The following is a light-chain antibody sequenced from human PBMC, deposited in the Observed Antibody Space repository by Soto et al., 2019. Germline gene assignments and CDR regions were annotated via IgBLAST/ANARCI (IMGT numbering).Light chain of an antibody. V-gene: IGKV3-11*01. CDR2: DAS. CDR1: QSVSSY. CDR3: HQRSSWPRGT. J-gene: IGKJ1*01. Sequence: EVVLTQSPATLSLSPGGSATLSCRASQSVSSYLAWYQQKPGQGPRLLIYDASNRATGVSARFSGSGSGTDFTLTISRLEPEDFAVYYCHQRSSWPRGTFGQGTKVDIK.